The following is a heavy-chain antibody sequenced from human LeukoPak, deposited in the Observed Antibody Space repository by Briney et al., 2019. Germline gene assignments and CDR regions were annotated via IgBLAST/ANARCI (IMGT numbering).Heavy chain of an antibody. CDR1: GFTFSNYG. CDR3: ARDGYRDRYFDY. CDR2: ISHDGRTE. D-gene: IGHD5-24*01. Sequence: GKSLRLSCAASGFTFSNYGMHWVRQAPGKGLEWVAVISHDGRTEFYADSVKGRFTISRDNAKNSVYLQFNSLRAEGTAMYYCARDGYRDRYFDYWGQGTLVTVSS. J-gene: IGHJ4*02. V-gene: IGHV3-30*03.